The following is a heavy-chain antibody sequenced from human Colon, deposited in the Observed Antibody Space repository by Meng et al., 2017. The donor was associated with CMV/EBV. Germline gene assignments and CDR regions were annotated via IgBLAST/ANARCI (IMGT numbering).Heavy chain of an antibody. Sequence: GGSLRLSCAAPGFTFSTYWMSWVRQAPGKGLEWVANIKQDGSENYYVDSVKGRFTISRDNAKNSLYLQMNSLRAEDTALYYCARDTAGDYWGQGTLVTVSS. D-gene: IGHD5-18*01. J-gene: IGHJ4*02. CDR2: IKQDGSEN. CDR3: ARDTAGDY. V-gene: IGHV3-7*01. CDR1: GFTFSTYW.